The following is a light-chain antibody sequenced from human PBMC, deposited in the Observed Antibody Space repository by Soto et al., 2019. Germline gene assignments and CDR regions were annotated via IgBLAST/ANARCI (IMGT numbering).Light chain of an antibody. CDR2: GAF. V-gene: IGKV3-11*01. J-gene: IGKJ4*01. CDR3: XQGGS. CDR1: QSVSTY. Sequence: EIVLTQSPATLSLSPGEGATLSCRASQSVSTYLAWYQQKPGQAPRLLIYGAFNRATGIPARFSGSGSGTDFTLTISSLXPXXXXXYYXXQGGSFGGGTKVEIK.